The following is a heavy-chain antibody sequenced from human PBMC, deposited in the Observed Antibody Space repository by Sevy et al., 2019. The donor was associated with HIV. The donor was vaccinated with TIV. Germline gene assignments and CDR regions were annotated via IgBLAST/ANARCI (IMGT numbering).Heavy chain of an antibody. CDR1: GFAFSDHY. J-gene: IGHJ6*03. V-gene: IGHV3-72*01. CDR2: IRNRPNRYTT. D-gene: IGHD2-21*01. CDR3: VRGPNCGVGGCQQISPYCLDV. Sequence: GESLKISCAASGFAFSDHYVDWVRQAPGKGLEWVGRIRNRPNRYTTEYAASVGGRFTISRDDSRHSLYLQMNSLKTEDSAVYYCVRGPNCGVGGCQQISPYCLDVWGKGATVTVSS.